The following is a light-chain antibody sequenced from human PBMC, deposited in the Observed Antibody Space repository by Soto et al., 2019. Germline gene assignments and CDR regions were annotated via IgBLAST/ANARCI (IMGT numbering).Light chain of an antibody. J-gene: IGKJ4*01. V-gene: IGKV3-15*01. CDR1: QSVYSN. CDR2: GSF. Sequence: EIVMTQSPATLSVSPGERVTLSCRASQSVYSNLAWYKQKPGQAPRLLIHGSFTRATGIPARFSGSGSGTEFTLTISSLQSEDFAVYYCQQFNQLPLTFGGGTKVEIK. CDR3: QQFNQLPLT.